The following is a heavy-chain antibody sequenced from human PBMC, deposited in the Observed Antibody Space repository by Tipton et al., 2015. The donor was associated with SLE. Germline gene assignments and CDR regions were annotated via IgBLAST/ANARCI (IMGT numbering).Heavy chain of an antibody. CDR1: GFTFSDYE. J-gene: IGHJ5*02. Sequence: SLRLSCAASGFTFSDYEVNWVRQSPGKGLEWMAVISYDGRDKYYADSVKGRFTISRDNSKNTLYLQMNSLRAEDTAVYYSAREEHCSGTSCPGVGWFDPWGQGTLVTVSS. D-gene: IGHD2-2*01. V-gene: IGHV3-30*04. CDR3: AREEHCSGTSCPGVGWFDP. CDR2: ISYDGRDK.